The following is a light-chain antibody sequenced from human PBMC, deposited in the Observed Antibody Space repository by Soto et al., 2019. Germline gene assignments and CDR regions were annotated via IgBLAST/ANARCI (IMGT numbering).Light chain of an antibody. J-gene: IGKJ1*01. CDR3: QQYDSYSWT. CDR1: QSVSKW. Sequence: DIQMTQSPSTRSASVAERVTITFLASQSVSKWLAWYQHKPGKAPKLLIYDSSNLESGVPSRFSGSGSGTEFTLTINSLQPDDFATYSCQQYDSYSWTCGQGTKVDIK. CDR2: DSS. V-gene: IGKV1-5*01.